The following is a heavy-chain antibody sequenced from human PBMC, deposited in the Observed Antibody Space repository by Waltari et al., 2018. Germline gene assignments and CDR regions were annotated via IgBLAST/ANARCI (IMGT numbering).Heavy chain of an antibody. D-gene: IGHD4-17*01. CDR3: TRPTTMTTFFYYYYYMDV. V-gene: IGHV3-49*04. J-gene: IGHJ6*03. Sequence: GLVQPGRSLRLSCTASGFTFGDYAMSWVRQAPGKGLEWVGFIRSKAYGGTTEYAASVKGRFTISRDDSKSIAYLQMNSLKTEDTAVYYCTRPTTMTTFFYYYYYMDVWGKGTTVTVSS. CDR2: IRSKAYGGTT. CDR1: GFTFGDYA.